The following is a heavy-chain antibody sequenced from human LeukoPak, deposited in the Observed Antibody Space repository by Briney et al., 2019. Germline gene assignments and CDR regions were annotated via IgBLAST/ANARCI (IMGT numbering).Heavy chain of an antibody. Sequence: GGSLRLSCAASGFTFSSYAMSWVRQAPGKGLEWVSAISGSGGSTYYADSVKGRFTISRDNSKNTLYLQMNSLRAEDTAVYYCAKDLRITIFGVAPSYMDVWGKGTTVTVSS. J-gene: IGHJ6*03. CDR3: AKDLRITIFGVAPSYMDV. CDR2: ISGSGGST. D-gene: IGHD3-3*01. V-gene: IGHV3-23*01. CDR1: GFTFSSYA.